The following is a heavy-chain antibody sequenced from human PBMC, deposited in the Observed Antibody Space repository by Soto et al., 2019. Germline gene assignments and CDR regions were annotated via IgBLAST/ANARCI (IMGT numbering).Heavy chain of an antibody. J-gene: IGHJ4*02. CDR2: IWHDGSKE. CDR3: ARGSTDSYPGSRIFDF. Sequence: QVQLVESGGGVVQPGTSLRLSCAASGFSFTRYGFHWVRQAPGKGLEWVAAIWHDGSKEYYVESVKGRFTVSRDNSKSTVYLQMNSLRAEDTAVYYCARGSTDSYPGSRIFDFWGRGTLVTVSS. V-gene: IGHV3-33*01. D-gene: IGHD3-10*01. CDR1: GFSFTRYG.